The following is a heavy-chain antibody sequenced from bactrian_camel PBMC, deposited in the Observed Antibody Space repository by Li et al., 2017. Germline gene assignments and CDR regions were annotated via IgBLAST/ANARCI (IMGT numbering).Heavy chain of an antibody. Sequence: VQLVESGGGLVQPGGSLRLACAASGFTVSTYYMGWVRQAPGKEREGVAMIASDGRTTYADSVKGRFTISQDDAKNTLYLQMNSLKPEDTAVYYCAAEPGLQVVNNRKMYVRTENFRYWGQGTQVTVS. J-gene: IGHJ6*01. CDR3: AAEPGLQVVNNRKMYVRTENFRY. CDR2: MIASDGRT. CDR1: GFTVSTYY. V-gene: IGHV3S44*01. D-gene: IGHD5*01.